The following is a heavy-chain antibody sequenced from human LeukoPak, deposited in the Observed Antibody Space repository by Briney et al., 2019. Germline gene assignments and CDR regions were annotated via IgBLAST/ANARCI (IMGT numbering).Heavy chain of an antibody. CDR1: GGSINGFY. V-gene: IGHV4-59*01. Sequence: PSETLSLTCAVSGGSINGFYWSWIRQPPGKGLEWIGYIYYRGTTKYNPSLKSRVITSVDTSKNQFSLKLSSVTAADTAVYYCARYDSSDQYYDYWGQGTLVTVSA. CDR2: IYYRGTT. CDR3: ARYDSSDQYYDY. J-gene: IGHJ4*02. D-gene: IGHD3-22*01.